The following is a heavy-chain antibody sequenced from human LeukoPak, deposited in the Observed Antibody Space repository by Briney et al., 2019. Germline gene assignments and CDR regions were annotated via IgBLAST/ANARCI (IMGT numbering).Heavy chain of an antibody. CDR3: AKPGSNNWFDP. D-gene: IGHD2-2*01. V-gene: IGHV3-30*02. J-gene: IGHJ5*02. Sequence: GGSLRLSCAASGFTFSSYEMNWVRQAPGKGLEWVAFIRYDGSNKYYADSVKGRFTISRDNSKNTLYLQMNSLRAEDTAVYYCAKPGSNNWFDPWGQGTLVTVSS. CDR1: GFTFSSYE. CDR2: IRYDGSNK.